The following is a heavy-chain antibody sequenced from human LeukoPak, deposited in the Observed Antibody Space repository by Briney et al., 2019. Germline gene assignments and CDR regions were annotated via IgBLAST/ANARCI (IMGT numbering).Heavy chain of an antibody. D-gene: IGHD2-2*01. V-gene: IGHV3-66*01. CDR2: IYSGGST. Sequence: GGFLRLSCAASGFTVSSNYMSWVRQAPGKGLEWVLVIYSGGSTYYADSVKGRFTISRDNSKNTLYLQMNSLRAEDTAVYYCARDSLPPHMPYYYGMDVWGQGTTVTVSS. CDR3: ARDSLPPHMPYYYGMDV. CDR1: GFTVSSNY. J-gene: IGHJ6*02.